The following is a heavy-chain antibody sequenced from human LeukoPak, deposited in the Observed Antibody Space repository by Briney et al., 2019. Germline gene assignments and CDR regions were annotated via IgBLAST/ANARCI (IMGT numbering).Heavy chain of an antibody. J-gene: IGHJ4*02. CDR2: ISYDGSNK. CDR3: AKGRDTAMVPLDY. V-gene: IGHV3-30*18. Sequence: RAGRSLRLSCAASGFTLSSYGMHWVRQAPGKGLEWVAVISYDGSNKYYADSVKGRFTISRDNSKNTLYLQMNSLRAEDTAVYYCAKGRDTAMVPLDYWGQGTLVTVSS. CDR1: GFTLSSYG. D-gene: IGHD5-18*01.